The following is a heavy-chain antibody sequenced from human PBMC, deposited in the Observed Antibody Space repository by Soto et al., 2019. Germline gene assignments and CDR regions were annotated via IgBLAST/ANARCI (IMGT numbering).Heavy chain of an antibody. Sequence: XESLSLSCAASGFIFGSYAMSWVRQAPGKGLEWVSGISASGGRAYYADSVRGRFTIFKDNSKNTLYLQMNSLRVEDTALYYCATDPNGDYVGGFDMRGPGTMVTVSS. V-gene: IGHV3-23*01. D-gene: IGHD4-17*01. J-gene: IGHJ3*02. CDR1: GFIFGSYA. CDR3: ATDPNGDYVGGFDM. CDR2: ISASGGRA.